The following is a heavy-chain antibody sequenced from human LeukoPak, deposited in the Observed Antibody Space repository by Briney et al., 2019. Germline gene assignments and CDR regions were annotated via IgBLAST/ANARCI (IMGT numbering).Heavy chain of an antibody. CDR1: GGSISSYY. CDR2: IYYSGST. Sequence: SETLSLTCTVSGGSISSYYWSWIRQPPGKGLEWIGYIYYSGSTNYNPSLKSRVTISVDTSKNQFSLKLSSVTAADTAVYYCARTDSSGWYYFDYWGQGTLVTVSS. CDR3: ARTDSSGWYYFDY. V-gene: IGHV4-59*08. J-gene: IGHJ4*02. D-gene: IGHD6-19*01.